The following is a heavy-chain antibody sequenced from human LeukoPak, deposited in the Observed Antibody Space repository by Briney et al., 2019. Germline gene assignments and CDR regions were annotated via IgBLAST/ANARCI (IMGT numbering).Heavy chain of an antibody. D-gene: IGHD2-2*02. CDR1: GGSISSYY. V-gene: IGHV4-59*01. J-gene: IGHJ3*02. CDR3: AREGYCSRTSCYTDAFDI. CDR2: IYYSGST. Sequence: SETLSLTCNVSGGSISSYYWNWIRQPPGMGLEWIGYIYYSGSTNYNPSLKSRVTISVDTSKNQFSLKLSSVTAADTAVYYCAREGYCSRTSCYTDAFDIWGQGTMVTVSS.